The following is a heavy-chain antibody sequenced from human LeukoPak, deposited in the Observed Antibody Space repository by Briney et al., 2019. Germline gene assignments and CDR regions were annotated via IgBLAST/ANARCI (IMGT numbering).Heavy chain of an antibody. Sequence: SETLSLTCTVSGGSISSISYYWGWIRQPPGKGLEWIGSIYYSGSTYYNPSLKSRITIPVDTSKNQFSLKLSSVTAADTAVYYCARRVSDPLKVDYWGQGTLVTVSS. CDR3: ARRVSDPLKVDY. V-gene: IGHV4-39*01. J-gene: IGHJ4*02. CDR1: GGSISSISYY. CDR2: IYYSGST. D-gene: IGHD3-22*01.